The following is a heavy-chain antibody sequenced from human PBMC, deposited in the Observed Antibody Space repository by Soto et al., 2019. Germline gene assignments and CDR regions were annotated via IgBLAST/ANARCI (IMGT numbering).Heavy chain of an antibody. V-gene: IGHV3-30*18. CDR3: AKDQRGNKYDFFPPLRRDV. Sequence: GGSLRLSCAASGFTFSSYGMHWVRQAPGKGLEWVAVISYDGSNKYYADSVKGRFTISRDNSKNTLYLQMNSLRAEDTAVYYCAKDQRGNKYDFFPPLRRDVWGKGTTVTVSS. CDR2: ISYDGSNK. CDR1: GFTFSSYG. D-gene: IGHD3-3*01. J-gene: IGHJ6*04.